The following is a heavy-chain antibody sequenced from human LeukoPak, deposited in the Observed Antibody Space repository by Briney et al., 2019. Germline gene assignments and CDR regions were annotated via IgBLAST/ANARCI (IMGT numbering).Heavy chain of an antibody. CDR2: ISGSGSTT. CDR3: AEDYYGPGSPFWWFDP. Sequence: GGSLRLSCEASRFTFSNFAMNWVRQAPGKGLDWVSSISGSGSTTYYADSVKGRFTTSRDNSKNTLYLQMNSLRAEDTAVYYCAEDYYGPGSPFWWFDPWGQGTLVTVSS. CDR1: RFTFSNFA. J-gene: IGHJ5*02. D-gene: IGHD3-10*01. V-gene: IGHV3-23*01.